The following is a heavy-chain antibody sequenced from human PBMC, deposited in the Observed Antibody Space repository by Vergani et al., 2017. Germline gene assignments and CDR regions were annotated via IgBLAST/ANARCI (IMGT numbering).Heavy chain of an antibody. CDR3: ARDRRYCSSTSCYVGRDWFDP. D-gene: IGHD2-2*01. V-gene: IGHV1-46*01. J-gene: IGHJ5*02. CDR1: GYTFTSYY. Sequence: QVQLVQSGAEVKKPGASVKVSCKASGYTFTSYYMHWVRQAPGQGLEWMGIINPSGGSTSYAQKFQGRVTMTRGTATSPVYMELSSLRSEDTAVYYCARDRRYCSSTSCYVGRDWFDPWGQGTLVTVSS. CDR2: INPSGGST.